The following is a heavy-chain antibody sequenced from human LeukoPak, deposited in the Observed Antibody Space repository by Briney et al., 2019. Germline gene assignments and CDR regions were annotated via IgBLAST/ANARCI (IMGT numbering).Heavy chain of an antibody. J-gene: IGHJ4*02. CDR2: INHSGST. Sequence: SETLSLTCAVHGGSFSGYYWSWIRQPPGKGLEWIGEINHSGSTNYNPSLKSRVTISVDTSKNQFSLKLSSVTAADTAVYYCARVRGNYDFWSGYSVNRIDYWGQGTLVTISS. V-gene: IGHV4-34*01. CDR3: ARVRGNYDFWSGYSVNRIDY. D-gene: IGHD3-3*01. CDR1: GGSFSGYY.